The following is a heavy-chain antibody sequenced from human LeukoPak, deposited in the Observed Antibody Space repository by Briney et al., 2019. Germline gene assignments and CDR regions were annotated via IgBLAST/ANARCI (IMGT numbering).Heavy chain of an antibody. J-gene: IGHJ4*02. CDR1: GGSISSYY. CDR2: IYTSGST. CDR3: AREPLPYCSGGSCYESAIDY. V-gene: IGHV4-4*07. Sequence: PSETLSLTCTVSGGSISSYYWSWIRQPAGKGLGWIGRIYTSGSTNYNPSLKSRVTMSVDTSKNQFSLKLSSVTAADTAVYYCAREPLPYCSGGSCYESAIDYWGQGTLVTVSS. D-gene: IGHD2-15*01.